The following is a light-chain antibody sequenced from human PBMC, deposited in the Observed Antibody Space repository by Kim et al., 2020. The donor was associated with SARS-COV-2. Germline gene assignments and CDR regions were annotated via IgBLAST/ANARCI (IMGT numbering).Light chain of an antibody. CDR3: GADHGSGSNFVYV. CDR2: VGTGGIVG. V-gene: IGLV9-49*01. J-gene: IGLJ1*01. CDR1: SGYSKYK. Sequence: TCTLSSGYSKYKVDWYQQRPGKGPRFVMRVGTGGIVGSKGDGIPDRFSVLGSGLNRYLTIKNIQEEDEGDYHCGADHGSGSNFVYVFGTGTKVTVL.